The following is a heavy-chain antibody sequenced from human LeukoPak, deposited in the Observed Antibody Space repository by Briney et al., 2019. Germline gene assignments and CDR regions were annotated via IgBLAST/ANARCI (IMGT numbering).Heavy chain of an antibody. V-gene: IGHV1-2*02. Sequence: ASVKVSCRTSGYTFTAYYMYWLRQAPGQGLECMGWIYPNSGATGYAQNFQGRVTMTRDTSVSTIYMELSRLRSDDTAVYYCARDGVSTTPDFDYWGQGTLVTVSS. CDR2: IYPNSGAT. D-gene: IGHD2-8*01. J-gene: IGHJ4*02. CDR3: ARDGVSTTPDFDY. CDR1: GYTFTAYY.